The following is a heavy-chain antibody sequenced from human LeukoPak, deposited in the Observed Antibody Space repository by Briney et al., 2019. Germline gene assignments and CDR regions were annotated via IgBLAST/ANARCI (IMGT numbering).Heavy chain of an antibody. CDR3: AKFWPRAYCGGDCYWDY. Sequence: PGGSLRLSCAASGFTFSSYAMSWVRQAPGNGLEWLSSISGSGGSTYYAGSVKGRFTISRDNSKNTLYLQMNSLRAEDTAVYYCAKFWPRAYCGGDCYWDYWGQGTLVTVSS. D-gene: IGHD2-21*01. V-gene: IGHV3-23*01. CDR2: ISGSGGST. CDR1: GFTFSSYA. J-gene: IGHJ4*02.